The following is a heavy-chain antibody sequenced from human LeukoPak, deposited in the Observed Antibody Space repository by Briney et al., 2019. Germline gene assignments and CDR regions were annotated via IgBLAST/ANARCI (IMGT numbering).Heavy chain of an antibody. CDR2: IKEDGSEN. V-gene: IGHV3-7*01. Sequence: GWSLRLSCAASGFTFSTYWMSWVRQAPGKGLEWVANIKEDGSENYAVDSVRGRFTISRDNGKNSLYLHMNNLRVEDTAVYYCARDKIVGAISGSNFDYWGQGTLVTVSS. J-gene: IGHJ4*02. D-gene: IGHD1-26*01. CDR3: ARDKIVGAISGSNFDY. CDR1: GFTFSTYW.